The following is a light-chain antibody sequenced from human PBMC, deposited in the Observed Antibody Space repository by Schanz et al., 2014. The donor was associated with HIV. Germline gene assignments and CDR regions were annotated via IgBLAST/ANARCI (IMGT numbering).Light chain of an antibody. V-gene: IGLV2-8*01. CDR1: SSDVGYYNF. CDR2: EVI. CDR3: SSYVSSTTLEV. Sequence: QSALTQPPSASGSPGQSVTISCTGTSSDVGYYNFVSWYQQHPGNAPKLIIYEVINRPSGVPDRFSGSKSGSTASLTVSGLQAQDEADYYCSSYVSSTTLEVFGTGTKLTVL. J-gene: IGLJ1*01.